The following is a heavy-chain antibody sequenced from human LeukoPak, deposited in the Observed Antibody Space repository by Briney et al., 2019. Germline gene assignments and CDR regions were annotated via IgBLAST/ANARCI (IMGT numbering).Heavy chain of an antibody. V-gene: IGHV6-1*01. CDR1: GDSVSSNSAA. D-gene: IGHD6-6*01. Sequence: RSQTLSLTCAISGDSVSSNSAAWNWIRQSPSRGLEWLGRTYYRSKWYNDYAVSVKSRITINPDTSKNQFSLQLNSVTPEDTAVYYCASTGLEQLVGDAFDIWGQGTMVTVSS. CDR3: ASTGLEQLVGDAFDI. J-gene: IGHJ3*02. CDR2: TYYRSKWYN.